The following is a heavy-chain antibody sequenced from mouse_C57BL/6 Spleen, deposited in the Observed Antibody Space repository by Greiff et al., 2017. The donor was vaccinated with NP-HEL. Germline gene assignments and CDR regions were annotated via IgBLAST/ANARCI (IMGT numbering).Heavy chain of an antibody. CDR3: AAHLLTTVGGEYVDV. J-gene: IGHJ1*03. Sequence: VQLQQSGPGLVAPSQSLSITCTVSGFSLTSYAISWVRQPPGKGLEWLGVIWTGGGTNYNSALKSSLTISTEDSKSQVFLNMNSLQTDDTARYYCAAHLLTTVGGEYVDVWGTGTTVTVSS. V-gene: IGHV2-9-1*01. CDR1: GFSLTSYA. D-gene: IGHD1-1*01. CDR2: IWTGGGT.